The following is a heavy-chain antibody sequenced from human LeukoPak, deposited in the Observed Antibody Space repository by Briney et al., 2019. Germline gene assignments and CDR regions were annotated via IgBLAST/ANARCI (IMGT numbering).Heavy chain of an antibody. CDR2: IKQDGSEK. J-gene: IGHJ5*02. V-gene: IGHV3-7*05. D-gene: IGHD5-24*01. CDR1: GFIFRRYW. Sequence: PGGSLRLSCAASGFIFRRYWMTWVRQAPGKGLEWVGNIKQDGSEKRYADSVRGRFSISRDNAQTSLYLQMNSLRAEDTAVYYCARASDPWLQLTWGQGTLVTVSS. CDR3: ARASDPWLQLT.